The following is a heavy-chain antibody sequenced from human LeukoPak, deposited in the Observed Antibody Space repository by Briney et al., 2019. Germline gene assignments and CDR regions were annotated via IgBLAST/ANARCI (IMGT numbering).Heavy chain of an antibody. CDR1: GYTFTSYG. V-gene: IGHV1-18*01. CDR3: ARTPYSNYAYYYYMDV. J-gene: IGHJ6*03. Sequence: ASVKVSCKASGYTFTSYGISWVRQAPGQGPEWMGWISAYNGNTNYAQKLQGRVTMTTDTSTSTAYMELRSLRSDDTAVYYCARTPYSNYAYYYYMDVWGKGTTVTVSS. D-gene: IGHD4-11*01. CDR2: ISAYNGNT.